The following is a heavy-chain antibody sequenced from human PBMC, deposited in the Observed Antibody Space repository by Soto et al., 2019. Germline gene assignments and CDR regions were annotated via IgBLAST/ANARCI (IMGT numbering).Heavy chain of an antibody. CDR1: GFTFSSYA. CDR2: ISGSGGNA. V-gene: IGHV3-23*01. CDR3: AKDGASGSYPPYYYFGMDV. D-gene: IGHD1-26*01. Sequence: GGSLRLSCAASGFTFSSYAMSWVRQAPGKGLEWVSTISGSGGNAYYADSVKGRFSISRDNSKNTLRLQMNSLRADDTAVYYCAKDGASGSYPPYYYFGMDVWGQGTTVTVSS. J-gene: IGHJ6*02.